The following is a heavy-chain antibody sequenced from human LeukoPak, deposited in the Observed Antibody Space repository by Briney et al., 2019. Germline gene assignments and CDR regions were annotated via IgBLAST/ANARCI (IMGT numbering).Heavy chain of an antibody. CDR2: ITGSGTNT. CDR3: VIWGDYDVLTGYYVPDY. V-gene: IGHV3-23*01. D-gene: IGHD3-9*01. CDR1: GFTFSNYA. J-gene: IGHJ4*02. Sequence: PGGSLRLSCVASGFTFSNYAMSWVRQAPGKGLEWVSAITGSGTNTYYADSLKGRFTISRDNSKNTVFLQMNSLRHEDTATYYCVIWGDYDVLTGYYVPDYWGQGTLVTVSS.